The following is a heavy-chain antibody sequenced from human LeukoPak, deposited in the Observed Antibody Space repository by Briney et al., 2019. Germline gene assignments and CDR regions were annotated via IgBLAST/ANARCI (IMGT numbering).Heavy chain of an antibody. J-gene: IGHJ4*02. CDR2: INPNGGGT. Sequence: ASVKVSCKASGYTFTDYYMHWVRQAPGQGLEWMGWINPNGGGTHYAQKFQGRVTVTRDTSISTTYMELNSLTSDDTAVYYCARQPGVRASGPNDYWGQGTLVTVSS. V-gene: IGHV1-2*02. CDR1: GYTFTDYY. D-gene: IGHD6-25*01. CDR3: ARQPGVRASGPNDY.